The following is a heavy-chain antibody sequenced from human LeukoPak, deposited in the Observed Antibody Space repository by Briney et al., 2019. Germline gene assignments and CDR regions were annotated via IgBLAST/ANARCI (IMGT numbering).Heavy chain of an antibody. CDR3: AKMSPARWVVPAAIQADTPDY. CDR1: GFTFSSNG. Sequence: GGSLRLSCAASGFTFSSNGMHWVRQAPGKGLEWVAFIRYDGSNKYYADSVKGRFTISRDNSKNTLYLQMNSLRAEDTAVYYCAKMSPARWVVPAAIQADTPDYWGQGTLVTVSS. D-gene: IGHD2-2*02. CDR2: IRYDGSNK. V-gene: IGHV3-30*02. J-gene: IGHJ4*02.